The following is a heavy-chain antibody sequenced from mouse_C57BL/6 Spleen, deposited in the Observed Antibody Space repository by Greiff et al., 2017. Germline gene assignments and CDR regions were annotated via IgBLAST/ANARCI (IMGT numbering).Heavy chain of an antibody. D-gene: IGHD4-1*01. J-gene: IGHJ2*01. CDR3: ARSRGPAKLGGGFDY. CDR1: GYTFTSYW. Sequence: QVQLQQPGAELVKPGASVKLSCKASGYTFTSYWMHWVKQRPGRGLEWIGRIDPNSGGTKYNEKFKSKATLTVDKPSSTAYMQLSSLTSEDSAVYYCARSRGPAKLGGGFDYWGQGTTLTVSS. CDR2: IDPNSGGT. V-gene: IGHV1-72*01.